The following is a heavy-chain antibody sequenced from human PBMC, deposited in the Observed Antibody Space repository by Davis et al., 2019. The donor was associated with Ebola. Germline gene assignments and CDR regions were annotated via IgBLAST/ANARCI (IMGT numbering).Heavy chain of an antibody. CDR1: GFTFRSHW. CDR3: ARGEDLLWYFDY. J-gene: IGHJ4*02. CDR2: INGDGSRT. Sequence: HTGGSLRLSCAASGFTFRSHWMHWVRQVPGKGLVWVSRINGDGSRTTYADSVKGRFTISRDNAKNSLYLQMNSLRAEDTAVYYCARGEDLLWYFDYWGQGTLVTVSS. V-gene: IGHV3-74*01. D-gene: IGHD2-15*01.